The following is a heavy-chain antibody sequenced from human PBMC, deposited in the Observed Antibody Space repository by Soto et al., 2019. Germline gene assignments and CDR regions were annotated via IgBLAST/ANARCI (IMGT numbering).Heavy chain of an antibody. Sequence: ASVKVSCKVSGYTFTGYYLHWARQAPGQGLEWMGWINPDNGAANYAQQFQGRVTMTRDTSISTVYLEFSSLRSDDTAVYFCARGEDYRWLFRYLDYWGQGALVTVYS. D-gene: IGHD2-8*02. CDR3: ARGEDYRWLFRYLDY. CDR2: INPDNGAA. CDR1: GYTFTGYY. V-gene: IGHV1-2*02. J-gene: IGHJ4*02.